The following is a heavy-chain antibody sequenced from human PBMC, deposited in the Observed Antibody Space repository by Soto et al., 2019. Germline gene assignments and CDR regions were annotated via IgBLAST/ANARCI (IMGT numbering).Heavy chain of an antibody. D-gene: IGHD6-19*01. V-gene: IGHV3-64D*08. J-gene: IGHJ3*02. Sequence: GSLRLSCSASGFTFNTYAMHWVRQVPGKGLEYVSAITASGGKTYYADSVKGRFTTSRDNSKNTLYLQMNSLRTEDTAVYFCAKGKEQWLITAFAIRGQGTMVTVSS. CDR3: AKGKEQWLITAFAI. CDR1: GFTFNTYA. CDR2: ITASGGKT.